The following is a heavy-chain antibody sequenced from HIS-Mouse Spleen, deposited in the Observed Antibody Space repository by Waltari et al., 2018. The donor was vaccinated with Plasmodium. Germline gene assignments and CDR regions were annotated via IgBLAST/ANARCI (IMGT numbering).Heavy chain of an antibody. D-gene: IGHD2-2*02. V-gene: IGHV1-69*01. Sequence: QVQLVQSGAEVKKPGSSVKVSCKASGGTFSSYAISWVRQAPGQGLEWMGGIIPIFGTANYAQKFQGRVTITADESTSTAYMELSSLRSEDTAVYYCARDGGHCSSTSCYTFDYWGQGTLVTVSS. J-gene: IGHJ4*02. CDR2: IIPIFGTA. CDR3: ARDGGHCSSTSCYTFDY. CDR1: GGTFSSYA.